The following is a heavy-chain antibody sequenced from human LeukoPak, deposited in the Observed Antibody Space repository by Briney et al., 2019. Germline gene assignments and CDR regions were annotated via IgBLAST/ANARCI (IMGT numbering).Heavy chain of an antibody. CDR3: ASNPRGDSWTFDY. J-gene: IGHJ4*02. CDR1: GYTLSSYG. V-gene: IGHV1-18*04. CDR2: ISIYNGNT. Sequence: ASVKVSCKASGYTLSSYGVNWVRQAPGQGLEWMGWISIYNGNTNYAQILQGRDTMTTDTSTSTVYMELRSLRSDDTAVYYCASNPRGDSWTFDYWGRGTLVTVSS. D-gene: IGHD2-21*02.